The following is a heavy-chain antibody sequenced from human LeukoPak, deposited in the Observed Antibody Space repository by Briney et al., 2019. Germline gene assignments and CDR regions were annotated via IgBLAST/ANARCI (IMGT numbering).Heavy chain of an antibody. V-gene: IGHV3-48*03. J-gene: IGHJ6*04. CDR2: ISSSGSYR. CDR3: AELGITMIGGV. D-gene: IGHD3-10*02. Sequence: PGGSLRLSYAASGFTFSSYELNWVRQAPGKGLEWVSYISSSGSYRYYADSVKGRFTISRDNAKNSLYLQMNSLRAEDTAVYYCAELGITMIGGVWGKGTTVTISS. CDR1: GFTFSSYE.